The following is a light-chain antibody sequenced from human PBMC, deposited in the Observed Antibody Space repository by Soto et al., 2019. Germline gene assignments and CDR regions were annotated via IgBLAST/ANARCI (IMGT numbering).Light chain of an antibody. CDR3: SSYTSSTTLVV. CDR1: SRDVGGYNY. Sequence: QSALTQPAYVSGSPGQSITISCTGTSRDVGGYNYVSWYQQHQGKAPKLIIYEVRNRPSGVSNRFSGSKSGYTASLTISGLQAEDEADYYCSSYTSSTTLVVFGGGTKLPVL. J-gene: IGLJ3*02. V-gene: IGLV2-14*01. CDR2: EVR.